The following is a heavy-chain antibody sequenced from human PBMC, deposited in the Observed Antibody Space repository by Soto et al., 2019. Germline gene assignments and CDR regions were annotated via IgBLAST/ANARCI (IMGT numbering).Heavy chain of an antibody. D-gene: IGHD1-26*01. Sequence: QVQLQESGPGLVKPSQTLSLTCTVSGGSISSGGYYWSWIRQHPGKGLEWIGYIYYSGSTYYNPSLKSRVTISVDTSKNQFSLKLSSVTAADTAVYYRARWELRELSPYFDYGGQGTLVTVSS. CDR3: ARWELRELSPYFDY. CDR2: IYYSGST. V-gene: IGHV4-31*03. J-gene: IGHJ4*02. CDR1: GGSISSGGYY.